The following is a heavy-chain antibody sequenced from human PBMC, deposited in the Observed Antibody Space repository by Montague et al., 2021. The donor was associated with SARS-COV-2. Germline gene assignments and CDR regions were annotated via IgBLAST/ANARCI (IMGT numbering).Heavy chain of an antibody. CDR1: GGSISSSNW. J-gene: IGHJ4*02. D-gene: IGHD6-19*01. CDR2: IYHSEST. V-gene: IGHV4-4*02. CDR3: ARDLFSPYSSGWYADY. Sequence: SETLSLTCAVSGGSISSSNWWSWVRQPPGKGLEWIGEIYHSESTNYNPSLKSRVTISVDKSKNQFSLKLSSVTAADTAVYYCARDLFSPYSSGWYADYWGQGTLVTVSS.